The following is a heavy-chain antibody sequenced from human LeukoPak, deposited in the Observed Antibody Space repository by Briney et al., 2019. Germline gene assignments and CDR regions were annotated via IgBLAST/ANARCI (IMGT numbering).Heavy chain of an antibody. CDR1: GFTFSSYS. V-gene: IGHV3-48*04. Sequence: GGSLRLSCAASGFTFSSYSMNWVRQAPGKGLEWVSYISSSGSTIYYADSVKGRFTISRDNAKNSLYLQMNSLRADDTAVYYCARTGYYGSGQNWGQGTLVTVSS. CDR3: ARTGYYGSGQN. CDR2: ISSSGSTI. D-gene: IGHD3-10*01. J-gene: IGHJ4*02.